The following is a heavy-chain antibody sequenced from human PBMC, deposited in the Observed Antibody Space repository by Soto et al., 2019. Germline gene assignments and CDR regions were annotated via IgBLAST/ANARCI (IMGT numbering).Heavy chain of an antibody. CDR1: GYTFTNYG. J-gene: IGHJ4*02. D-gene: IGHD5-12*01. CDR2: INVYNGNT. V-gene: IGHV1-18*01. CDR3: ARFGYSGYDLRVY. Sequence: ASVKVSCKASGYTFTNYGISWVRQAPGQGLEWMGWINVYNGNTKYAQKVQGRVTMTTDTSTSTAYMELSSLRSEDTAVYYCARFGYSGYDLRVYWGQRTLVTVSS.